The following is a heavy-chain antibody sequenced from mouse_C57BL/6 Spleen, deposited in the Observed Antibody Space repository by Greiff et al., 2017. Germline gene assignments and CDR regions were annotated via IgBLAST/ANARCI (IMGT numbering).Heavy chain of an antibody. CDR2: IYPGSGST. J-gene: IGHJ2*01. V-gene: IGHV1-55*01. D-gene: IGHD4-1*01. CDR1: GYTFTSYW. Sequence: QVQLQQPGAELVRPGSSVKLSCKASGYTFTSYWMHWVKQRPGQGLEWIGDIYPGSGSTNYNEKFKSKATLTVDTSSSTAYMQLSSLTSEDSAVYYCASQLTGIYFDYWGQGTTLTVSS. CDR3: ASQLTGIYFDY.